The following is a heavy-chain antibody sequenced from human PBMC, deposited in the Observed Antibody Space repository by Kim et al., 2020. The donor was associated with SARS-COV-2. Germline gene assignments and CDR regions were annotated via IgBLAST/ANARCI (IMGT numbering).Heavy chain of an antibody. J-gene: IGHJ4*02. CDR3: ARGPVAGTLDC. V-gene: IGHV1-3*01. CDR2: T. Sequence: TKYSQKFQGRVTITRDTSASTAYMELSSLRSEDTAVYYCARGPVAGTLDCWGQGTLVTVSS. D-gene: IGHD6-19*01.